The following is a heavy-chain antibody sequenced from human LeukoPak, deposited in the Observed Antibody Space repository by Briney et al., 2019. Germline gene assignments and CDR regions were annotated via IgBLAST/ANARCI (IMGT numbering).Heavy chain of an antibody. CDR2: ISGSGGST. V-gene: IGHV3-23*01. Sequence: TGGSLRLSCAASGFPFSSYSMNWVRQAPGKGLEWVSAISGSGGSTYYADSVKGRLTISRDNSKNTLYLQMNSLRAEDTAVYYCARGQQLVLRNWFDPWGQGTLVTVSS. D-gene: IGHD6-13*01. J-gene: IGHJ5*02. CDR3: ARGQQLVLRNWFDP. CDR1: GFPFSSYS.